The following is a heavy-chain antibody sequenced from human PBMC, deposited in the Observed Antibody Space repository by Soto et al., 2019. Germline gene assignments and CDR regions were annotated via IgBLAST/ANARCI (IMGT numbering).Heavy chain of an antibody. CDR3: AHRRRVSWYMEY. V-gene: IGHV2-5*02. D-gene: IGHD1-1*01. CDR1: GFSLSTSGVG. CDR2: IYWDDDK. J-gene: IGHJ4*02. Sequence: QITLKESSPTLVKPTQTLTLTCTFSGFSLSTSGVGVGWIRQPPRKAVEWLALIYWDDDKRYSPSLESRLTITKPASKHHVGLTITKLDPVDAATYDFAHRRRVSWYMEYWRQGILVTVSS.